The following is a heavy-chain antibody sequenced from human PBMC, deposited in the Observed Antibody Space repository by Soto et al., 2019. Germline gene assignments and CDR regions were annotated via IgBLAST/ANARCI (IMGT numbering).Heavy chain of an antibody. CDR3: ARGWLLFYYYMDV. CDR1: CVSFSWYY. V-gene: IGHV4-34*01. CDR2: INHSGST. D-gene: IGHD3-3*01. Sequence: SETLSLTCAVYCVSFSWYYLSWIREPPGKGLEWIGEINHSGSTNYNPSLKSRVTISVDASKNQFSLKLSSVTAADTAVYYCARGWLLFYYYMDVWGKGTTVTVSS. J-gene: IGHJ6*03.